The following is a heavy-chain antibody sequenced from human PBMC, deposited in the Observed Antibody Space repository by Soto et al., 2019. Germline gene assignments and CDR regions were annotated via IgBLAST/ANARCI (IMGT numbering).Heavy chain of an antibody. V-gene: IGHV3-74*01. CDR1: GFTFSNYW. J-gene: IGHJ4*02. CDR3: ATVAYSGSFFAH. D-gene: IGHD1-26*01. Sequence: LRLSCAAAGFTFSNYWMYWVRQPPGKGLVWVSRINGDGSSTSYAESVKGRFTASRDNAKSTLYLQMNSLGADDTAMYYCATVAYSGSFFAHWGQGTLVTVSS. CDR2: INGDGSST.